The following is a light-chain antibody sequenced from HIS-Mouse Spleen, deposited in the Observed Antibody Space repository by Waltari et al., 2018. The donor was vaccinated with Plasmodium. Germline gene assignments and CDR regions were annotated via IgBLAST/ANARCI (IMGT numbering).Light chain of an antibody. V-gene: IGLV1-47*01. CDR2: RKK. Sequence: QSVLTQPPSASGTPGQRVTISCSGSSSNIGSNYVYWYQQLPGTAPKLLIYRKKQRPSGVPDRFSGSKSGTAASLAISGRRSEDEADYYCAAWDDSLSGVFGGGTKLTVL. J-gene: IGLJ3*02. CDR1: SSNIGSNY. CDR3: AAWDDSLSGV.